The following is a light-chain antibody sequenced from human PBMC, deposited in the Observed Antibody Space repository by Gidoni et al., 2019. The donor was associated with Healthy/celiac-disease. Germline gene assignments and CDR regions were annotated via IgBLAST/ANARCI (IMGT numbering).Light chain of an antibody. V-gene: IGKV1-13*02. CDR1: QGISSA. Sequence: AIQLTQSPSSLSASVGDRVTITCRASQGISSALAWYQQKPGKAPKPLIYDASSLERGVPSSFSGSGSGTDFTLPISSLKPEDFATYYCQQFNSNPITFGQGHDWRLN. CDR2: DAS. CDR3: QQFNSNPIT. J-gene: IGKJ5*01.